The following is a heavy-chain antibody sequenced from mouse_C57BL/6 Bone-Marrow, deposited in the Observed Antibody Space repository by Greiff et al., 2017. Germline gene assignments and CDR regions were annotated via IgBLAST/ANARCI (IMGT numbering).Heavy chain of an antibody. CDR1: GYTFTDYY. V-gene: IGHV1-26*01. Sequence: EVKLQQSGPELVKPGASVKISCKASGYTFTDYYMNWVKQSPGKSLEWIGDINPNNGGTSYNQKLKGKATLTVDKSSSTAYMELRSLTSEDSAVYYCARDYYGSGWYFDYWGQGTILTVSS. D-gene: IGHD1-1*01. CDR2: INPNNGGT. J-gene: IGHJ2*01. CDR3: ARDYYGSGWYFDY.